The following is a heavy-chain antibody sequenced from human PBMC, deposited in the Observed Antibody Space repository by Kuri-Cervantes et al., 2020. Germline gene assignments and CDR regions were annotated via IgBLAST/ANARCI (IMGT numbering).Heavy chain of an antibody. CDR3: TRQPPGIVVVDWGDNWFDP. CDR1: GFTFSNAW. D-gene: IGHD3-22*01. Sequence: GGSLRLSCAASGFTFSNAWMNWVRHVPGKGLEWVSSISSSGSYIYYADSVKGRFTVSRDNAKNSLYLQMNSLRGEDTAVYYCTRQPPGIVVVDWGDNWFDPWGQGTLVTVSS. CDR2: ISSSGSYI. V-gene: IGHV3-21*03. J-gene: IGHJ5*02.